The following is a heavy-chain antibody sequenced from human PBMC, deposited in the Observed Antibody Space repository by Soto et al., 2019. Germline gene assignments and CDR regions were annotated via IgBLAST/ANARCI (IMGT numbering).Heavy chain of an antibody. CDR1: GYTFTGYY. J-gene: IGHJ6*02. Sequence: GASVKVSCKASGYTFTGYYMHWVRQAPGQGLEWMGWINPNSGGTNYAQKFQGWVTMTRDTSISTAYMELSRLRSDDTAVYYCARDTRTAGPGIAAADRTLYYYYYGMDVWGQGTTVTVSS. D-gene: IGHD6-13*01. V-gene: IGHV1-2*04. CDR3: ARDTRTAGPGIAAADRTLYYYYYGMDV. CDR2: INPNSGGT.